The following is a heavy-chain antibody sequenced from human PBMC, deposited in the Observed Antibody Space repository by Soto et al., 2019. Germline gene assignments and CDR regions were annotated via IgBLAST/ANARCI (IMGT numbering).Heavy chain of an antibody. J-gene: IGHJ6*03. V-gene: IGHV3-33*01. Sequence: QVQLVESGGGVVQPGRSLRLSCAASGFTFSSYGMHWVRQAPGKGLEWVAVIWYDGSNKYYADSVKGRFTISRDNSKNTLYLQMNSLRAEDTAVYYCAREAISSSSPQYYYYYYMDVWGKGTTVTVSS. D-gene: IGHD6-6*01. CDR2: IWYDGSNK. CDR3: AREAISSSSPQYYYYYYMDV. CDR1: GFTFSSYG.